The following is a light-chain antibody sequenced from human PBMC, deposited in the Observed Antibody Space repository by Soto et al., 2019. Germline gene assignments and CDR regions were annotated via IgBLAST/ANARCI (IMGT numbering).Light chain of an antibody. CDR3: YSYGGVSTYVV. CDR1: SSDVGSYNL. CDR2: EGT. J-gene: IGLJ2*01. V-gene: IGLV2-23*01. Sequence: QSVLTQPASVSGSPGQSITISCTGTSSDVGSYNLVSWYQVHPGKAPKLIISEGTKRPSGVSDRFSGSKSGNTDSLTISGLHVEDEADYYCYSYGGVSTYVVFGGGTKLAVL.